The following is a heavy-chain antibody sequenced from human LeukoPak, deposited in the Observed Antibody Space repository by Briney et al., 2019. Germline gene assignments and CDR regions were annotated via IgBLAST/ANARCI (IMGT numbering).Heavy chain of an antibody. J-gene: IGHJ2*01. CDR2: INHSGST. CDR3: ARLCPPGSTSCYRALGVLVYWYFDL. CDR1: GGSFSGYY. V-gene: IGHV4-34*01. Sequence: ASETLSLTCAVYGGSFSGYYWSWIRQPPGKGLEWIGEINHSGSTNYNPSLKSRVTISVDTSKNQFSLKLSSVTAADTAVYYCARLCPPGSTSCYRALGVLVYWYFDLWGRGTLVTVSS. D-gene: IGHD2-2*01.